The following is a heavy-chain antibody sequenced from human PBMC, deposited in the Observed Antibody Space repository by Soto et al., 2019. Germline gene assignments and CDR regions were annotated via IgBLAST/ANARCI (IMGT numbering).Heavy chain of an antibody. D-gene: IGHD6-6*01. V-gene: IGHV3-23*01. Sequence: GGSLRLSCAASGFTFSSYAMSWVRQAPGKGLEWVSAISGSGGSTYYADSVKGRFTISRDNSKNTLYLQMNSLRAEDTAVYYCAKDHIAARPGSYGMDVWGQGTTVTVSS. CDR1: GFTFSSYA. CDR3: AKDHIAARPGSYGMDV. J-gene: IGHJ6*02. CDR2: ISGSGGST.